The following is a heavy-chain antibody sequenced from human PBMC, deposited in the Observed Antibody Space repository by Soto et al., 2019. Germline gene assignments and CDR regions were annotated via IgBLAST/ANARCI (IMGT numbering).Heavy chain of an antibody. V-gene: IGHV1-8*01. CDR1: GYTFTSYD. D-gene: IGHD3-10*01. CDR3: ARGRRRVGELLPYTV. CDR2: MNPNSGNT. J-gene: IGHJ3*01. Sequence: ASVKVSSKASGYTFTSYDINWVRQAPGQGLEWMGWMNPNSGNTGYAQKFQDRVTMTRNTSISTAYMDLSSLRSEYTAVYYCARGRRRVGELLPYTVWGQGTMVTVSS.